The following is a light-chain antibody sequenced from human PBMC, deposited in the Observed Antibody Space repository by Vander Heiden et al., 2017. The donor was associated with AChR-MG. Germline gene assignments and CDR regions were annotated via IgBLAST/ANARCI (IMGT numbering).Light chain of an antibody. J-gene: IGLJ1*01. V-gene: IGLV1-51*01. CDR3: ATWDSSRSAVV. CDR2: DNN. Sequence: QSVLTQPPSVSAAAGQKVTISCSGSSSNIGNNYVSWYQQLPGTAPKLLIYDNNKRPSGIPDRFSGSKSGTSATLGITGPQTGDEADYYCATWDSSRSAVVFGTGTNVTVL. CDR1: SSNIGNNY.